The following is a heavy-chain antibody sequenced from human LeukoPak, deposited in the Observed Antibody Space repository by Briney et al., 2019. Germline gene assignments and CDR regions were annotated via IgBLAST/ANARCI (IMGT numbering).Heavy chain of an antibody. J-gene: IGHJ6*02. Sequence: SETLSLTCTVSGGSLSSYYWSWIRQPAGKGLEWIGRIYTSGSTNYNPSLKSRVTMSVDTSKNQFSLKLSSVTAADTAVYYCARFHDYGGDYYYGMDVWGQGTTVTVSS. V-gene: IGHV4-4*07. CDR2: IYTSGST. CDR1: GGSLSSYY. D-gene: IGHD4-23*01. CDR3: ARFHDYGGDYYYGMDV.